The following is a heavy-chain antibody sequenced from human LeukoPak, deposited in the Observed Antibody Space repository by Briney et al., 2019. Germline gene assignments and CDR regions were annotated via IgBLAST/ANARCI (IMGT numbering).Heavy chain of an antibody. CDR3: AELGITMIGGV. D-gene: IGHD3-10*02. CDR1: GFTFSSYE. J-gene: IGHJ6*04. Sequence: NPGGSLRLSCAASGFTFSSYEMHWVRQAPGKGLEWVSYISKSSGTTYYADSVKGRFTISRDNAKNSLYLQMNSLRAEDTAVYYCAELGITMIGGVWGKGTTVTISS. V-gene: IGHV3-48*03. CDR2: ISKSSGTT.